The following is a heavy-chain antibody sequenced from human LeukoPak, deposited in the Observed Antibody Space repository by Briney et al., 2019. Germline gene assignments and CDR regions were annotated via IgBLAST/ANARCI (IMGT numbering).Heavy chain of an antibody. CDR1: GFTFDDYW. J-gene: IGHJ5*01. CDR2: IKSKTDGGTT. V-gene: IGHV3-15*01. Sequence: GGSLRLSCGASGFTFDDYWMSWVRQAPGKGLEWVGRIKSKTDGGTTDYAAPVKGRFTISRDDSKNTLYLQMNSLKTEDTAVYYCTTDLGGFDSWGQGTLVTVSS. CDR3: TTDLGGFDS.